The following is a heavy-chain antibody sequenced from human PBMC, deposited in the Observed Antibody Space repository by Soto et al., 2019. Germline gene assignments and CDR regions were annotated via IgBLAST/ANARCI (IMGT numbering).Heavy chain of an antibody. CDR1: GGSVTSDSYY. CDR3: ARDLKPEITAVCTSRNYYFGMDV. J-gene: IGHJ6*02. Sequence: SETLSLTCTVSGGSVTSDSYYWSWIRQPPGKGLEWIGYIYYSGITNRNPSLKSRVTISVDTSKNQFSLKLSSVTAADTAVYHCARDLKPEITAVCTSRNYYFGMDVWGQGITVTVS. CDR2: IYYSGIT. V-gene: IGHV4-61*01. D-gene: IGHD6-25*01.